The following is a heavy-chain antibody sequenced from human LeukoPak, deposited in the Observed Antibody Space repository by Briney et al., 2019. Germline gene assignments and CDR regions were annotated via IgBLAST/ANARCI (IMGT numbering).Heavy chain of an antibody. J-gene: IGHJ4*02. CDR1: GYSLSSNYY. CDR2: IFHRGRT. D-gene: IGHD3-22*01. CDR3: ARDQKEGPRADSRDFHFDY. V-gene: IGHV4-38-2*02. Sequence: SETLSLTCTVSGYSLSSNYYWGWIRQPPGKGLEWIGSIFHRGRTYYNPSLKSRVTISVDTSKNQFSLKLRSVTAADTAVYYCARDQKEGPRADSRDFHFDYWGQGTLVTVSS.